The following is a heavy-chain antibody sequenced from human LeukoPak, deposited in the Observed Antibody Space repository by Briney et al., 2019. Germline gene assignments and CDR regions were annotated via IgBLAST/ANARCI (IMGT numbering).Heavy chain of an antibody. V-gene: IGHV1-8*03. CDR1: GYTFTSYD. CDR2: MNPNSGNT. Sequence: ASVKVSCKASGYTFTSYDINWVRQATGQGLEWMGWMNPNSGNTGYAQKFQGRVTITRNTSISTAYMELSSLRSEDTAVYYCARAGYSSGWYVGYWGQGTLVTVSS. CDR3: ARAGYSSGWYVGY. D-gene: IGHD6-19*01. J-gene: IGHJ4*02.